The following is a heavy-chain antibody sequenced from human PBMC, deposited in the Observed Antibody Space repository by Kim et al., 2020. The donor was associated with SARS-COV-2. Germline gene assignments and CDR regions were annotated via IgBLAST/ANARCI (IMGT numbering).Heavy chain of an antibody. D-gene: IGHD1-26*01. J-gene: IGHJ4*02. CDR1: GFTFSSYA. CDR2: ISYDGNNK. V-gene: IGHV3-30-3*01. CDR3: ARVLSGSTLDY. Sequence: GGSQRLSCVASGFTFSSYAMHWVRQAPGKGLEWVAVISYDGNNKYYADSVKGRFTISRDNSKNTLYLQMNSLRAEDTAVYYCARVLSGSTLDYWGQGTLVTVSS.